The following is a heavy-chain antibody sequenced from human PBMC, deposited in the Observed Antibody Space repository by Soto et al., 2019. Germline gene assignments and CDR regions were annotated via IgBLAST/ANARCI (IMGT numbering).Heavy chain of an antibody. CDR1: GFTFTRSA. CDR3: SADRRARQQLVLSK. Sequence: SVKVACTASGFTFTRSAVHWVRQARGQRLEGIGWIVLXGGNTXYGERVEDGGXXTRDMCAXXEYVELSSVRSEDTAVHYCSADRRARQQLVLSKWGRGTLLTISS. J-gene: IGHJ4*02. D-gene: IGHD6-13*01. V-gene: IGHV1-58*01. CDR2: IVLXGGNT.